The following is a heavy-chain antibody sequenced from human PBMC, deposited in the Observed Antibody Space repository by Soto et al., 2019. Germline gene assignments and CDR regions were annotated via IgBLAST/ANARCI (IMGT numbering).Heavy chain of an antibody. Sequence: VQLVESGGGLIQPGGSLRLSCAASGFTVSSSYMSWVRQAPGKGLEWVSIIYSDGRTYYADSMKGRFTISRDNSKTTLYLQMNCLRAEDTAFYYCASDSISYGPGVNDYWGQGTMVTVSS. J-gene: IGHJ4*02. D-gene: IGHD3-10*01. V-gene: IGHV3-53*01. CDR1: GFTVSSSY. CDR3: ASDSISYGPGVNDY. CDR2: IYSDGRT.